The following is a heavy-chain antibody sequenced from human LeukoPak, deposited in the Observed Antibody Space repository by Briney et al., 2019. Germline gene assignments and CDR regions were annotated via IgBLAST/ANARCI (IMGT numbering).Heavy chain of an antibody. CDR3: APSTSRWELPDY. CDR1: GDSVSSSIYF. CDR2: IYYSGST. V-gene: IGHV4-39*01. Sequence: PSETLSLTCTVPGDSVSSSIYFWRWIRQHPGKGLEWIGSIYYSGSTYYNPSLKSRVTVSVDTSKNQFSLNLSSVTAADTAVYYCAPSTSRWELPDYWGQGTLVTVSS. D-gene: IGHD2-15*01. J-gene: IGHJ4*02.